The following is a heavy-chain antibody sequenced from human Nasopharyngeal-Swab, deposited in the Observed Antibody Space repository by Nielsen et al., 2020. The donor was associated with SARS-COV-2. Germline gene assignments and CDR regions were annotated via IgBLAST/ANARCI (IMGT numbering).Heavy chain of an antibody. CDR1: GFTFNNYA. CDR2: IGGSGGST. V-gene: IGHV3-23*01. J-gene: IGHJ4*02. CDR3: AKDRTTMVRGVDY. D-gene: IGHD3-10*01. Sequence: GGSLRLSCAASGFTFNNYAMSWVRQAPGKGLEWVSTIGGSGGSTDYADSVKGRFTISRDNSKNTLYLQMNSLRAEDTAVYYCAKDRTTMVRGVDYWGQGTLVTVSS.